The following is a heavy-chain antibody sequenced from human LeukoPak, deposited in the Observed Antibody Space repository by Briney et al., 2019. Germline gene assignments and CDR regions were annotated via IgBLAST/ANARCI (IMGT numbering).Heavy chain of an antibody. CDR2: IYYGGNT. Sequence: SETLSLTCTVSGGSISSSGYYWGWIRQPLGKGLEWIGNIYYGGNTYYNPSLKSRVTISVDTSKNQFSLKLTSVTAADTAVYYCARLRDSSGFYSRVWGQGTLVTVSS. V-gene: IGHV4-39*01. CDR1: GGSISSSGYY. J-gene: IGHJ4*02. CDR3: ARLRDSSGFYSRV. D-gene: IGHD3-22*01.